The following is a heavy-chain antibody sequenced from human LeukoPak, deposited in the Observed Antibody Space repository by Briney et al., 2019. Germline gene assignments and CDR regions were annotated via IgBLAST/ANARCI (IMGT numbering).Heavy chain of an antibody. D-gene: IGHD3-16*01. V-gene: IGHV6-1*01. J-gene: IGHJ4*02. CDR2: TYYRSKWYN. CDR1: GDSVSSNSAA. Sequence: SQTLSLTCAISGDSVSSNSAAWNWIRQSPSRGPEWLGRTYYRSKWYNDYAVSVKSRITINPDTSRNQFSLQLNSMTPEDTAVYYCARDYPQNGGELRFDHWGQGTLVTVSS. CDR3: ARDYPQNGGELRFDH.